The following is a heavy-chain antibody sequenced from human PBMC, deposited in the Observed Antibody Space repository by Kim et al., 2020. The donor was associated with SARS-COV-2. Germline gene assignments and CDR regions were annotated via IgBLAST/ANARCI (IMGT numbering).Heavy chain of an antibody. J-gene: IGHJ4*02. V-gene: IGHV3-7*03. D-gene: IGHD2-21*01. CDR1: GFTFSHYW. Sequence: GGSLRLSCAASGFTFSHYWMSWIRQAPGKGLEWVAHIKEDGSVIDYVDSVKGRFTVSRDNARDSLYLQMNSLRGEDTAVYYCVREGWGSFCDYWGQGTPVIVSS. CDR3: VREGWGSFCDY. CDR2: IKEDGSVI.